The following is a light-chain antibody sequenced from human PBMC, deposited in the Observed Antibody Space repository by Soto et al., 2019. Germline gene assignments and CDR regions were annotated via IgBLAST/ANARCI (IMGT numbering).Light chain of an antibody. V-gene: IGKV3-11*01. J-gene: IGKJ4*01. CDR2: DAS. CDR3: QQRSNWQGAT. Sequence: EVVLTQSPDTVSLSPVERATLSFMASQSVSSYLAWYQQKPGQAPRLLIYDASNRATGIPARFSGSGSGTDFTLTISSLEPEDFAVYYCQQRSNWQGATFGGGTKV. CDR1: QSVSSY.